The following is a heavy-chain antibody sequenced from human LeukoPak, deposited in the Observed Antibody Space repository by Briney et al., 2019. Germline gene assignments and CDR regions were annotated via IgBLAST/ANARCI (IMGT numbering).Heavy chain of an antibody. CDR2: IYYSGST. V-gene: IGHV4-59*01. CDR3: ARVAVATRLGYFDY. CDR1: GGSISSYY. J-gene: IGHJ4*02. Sequence: PSETLSLTCTVSGGSISSYYWSWIRQPPGKGLEWIGYIYYSGSTNYNPSLKSRVTISVDTSKNQFSLKLSSVTAADTAVYYCARVAVATRLGYFDYWGQGTLFTVSS. D-gene: IGHD5-12*01.